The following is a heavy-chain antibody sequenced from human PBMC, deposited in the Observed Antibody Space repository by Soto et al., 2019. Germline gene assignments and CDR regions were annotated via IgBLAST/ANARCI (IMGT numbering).Heavy chain of an antibody. J-gene: IGHJ6*02. CDR1: GGSVSSGSYY. Sequence: PSETLSLTCTVSGGSVSSGSYYWSWIRQPPGKGLEWIGYIYYSGSTNYNPSLKSRVTISVDTFKNQFSLKLSSVTAADTAVYYCARGSGNYYYYGMDVWGQGTTVTVSS. D-gene: IGHD3-10*01. CDR2: IYYSGST. CDR3: ARGSGNYYYYGMDV. V-gene: IGHV4-61*01.